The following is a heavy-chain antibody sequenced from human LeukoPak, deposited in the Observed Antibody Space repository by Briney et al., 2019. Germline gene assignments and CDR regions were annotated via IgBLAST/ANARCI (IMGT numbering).Heavy chain of an antibody. V-gene: IGHV3-21*01. CDR1: GFTFSSYC. Sequence: PGGSLRLSCVASGFTFSSYCMSWVRQAPGKGLEWVSSISSSSSYIYYADSVKGRFTISRDNAKNSLYLQMNSLRAEDTAVYYCARDPVRYCSGGSCRGFDPWGQGTLVTVSS. J-gene: IGHJ5*02. CDR3: ARDPVRYCSGGSCRGFDP. D-gene: IGHD2-15*01. CDR2: ISSSSSYI.